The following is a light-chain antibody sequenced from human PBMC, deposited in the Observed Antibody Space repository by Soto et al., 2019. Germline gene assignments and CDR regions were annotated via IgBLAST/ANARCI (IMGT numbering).Light chain of an antibody. J-gene: IGLJ1*01. CDR1: SSDVGGFDY. CDR2: DVS. V-gene: IGLV2-14*01. CDR3: PSYTKSRAHYV. Sequence: QSVLTQPASVSGSPGQSITISCTGTSSDVGGFDYVSWYQHHPGKAPKLMIYDVSNRPSGVSNRFSGSKSGNTASLIISGLQAHEQADSFCPSYTKSRAHYVFGTGTKVTVL.